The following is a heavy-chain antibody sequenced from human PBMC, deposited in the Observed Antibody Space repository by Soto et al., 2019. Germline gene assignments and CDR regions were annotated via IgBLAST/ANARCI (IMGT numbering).Heavy chain of an antibody. J-gene: IGHJ6*02. CDR2: IYYSGST. CDR1: GGSISGYH. V-gene: IGHV4-59*01. CDR3: ARDSVSYYYDSSGYSARPSYYYGMDV. Sequence: SETLSLTCTVSGGSISGYHWSWIRQPPGKGLEWIGYIYYSGSTNYNPSLKSRVTISVDTSKNQFSLKLSSVTAADTAVYYCARDSVSYYYDSSGYSARPSYYYGMDVWGQGTTVTVSS. D-gene: IGHD3-22*01.